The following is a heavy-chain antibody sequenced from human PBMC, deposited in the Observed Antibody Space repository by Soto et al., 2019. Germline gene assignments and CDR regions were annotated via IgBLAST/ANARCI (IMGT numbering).Heavy chain of an antibody. J-gene: IGHJ4*02. CDR3: ACWADIVPVAPSDFDR. CDR1: GFAFSNYW. CDR2: ISPDGTDV. Sequence: LRLSCAACGFAFSNYWMNWVRHTPGKGLMWVSRISPDGTDVGYAGSVEGLFTVSSDNAKNTLNLQMHSLRAEDTAMSYCACWADIVPVAPSDFDRWGQGTLVTVSS. V-gene: IGHV3-74*01. D-gene: IGHD2-8*02.